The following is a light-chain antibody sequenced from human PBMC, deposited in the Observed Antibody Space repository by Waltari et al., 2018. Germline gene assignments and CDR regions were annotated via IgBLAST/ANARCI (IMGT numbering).Light chain of an antibody. CDR3: TSQALDGVVL. Sequence: QSALTQPASVSGSPGQSITISCTGIGSAIDDSDFVSWYQHQPGKAPRVIIYDVTNPSSRISHRFSASKSSNTASLTISGLQPEDEGDYYCTSQALDGVVLFGGGTQVTV. CDR1: GSAIDDSDF. J-gene: IGLJ3*02. CDR2: DVT. V-gene: IGLV2-14*03.